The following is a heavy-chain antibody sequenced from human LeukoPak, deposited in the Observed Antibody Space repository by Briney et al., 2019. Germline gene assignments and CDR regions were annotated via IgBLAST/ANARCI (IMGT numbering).Heavy chain of an antibody. D-gene: IGHD3-22*01. CDR2: ISISSNYI. CDR3: ARDQTSLDDSSGYRKYSFGF. CDR1: RFTFSTYS. V-gene: IGHV3-21*01. Sequence: GESLRLSCAASRFTFSTYSMNWVRQAPGKGLEWGSAISISSNYIYYADSVEGRFTISRDNAKNSLYLQMNSLRAEDTAVYYCARDQTSLDDSSGYRKYSFGFWGQGTLVTVSS. J-gene: IGHJ4*02.